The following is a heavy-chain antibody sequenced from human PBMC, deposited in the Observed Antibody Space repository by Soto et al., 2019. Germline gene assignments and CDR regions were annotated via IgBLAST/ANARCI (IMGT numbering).Heavy chain of an antibody. CDR3: AKWGSSKNLVN. CDR2: ISGTGDAT. J-gene: IGHJ4*02. D-gene: IGHD3-16*01. V-gene: IGHV3-23*01. CDR1: GFTFNNYA. Sequence: EVQLLESGGGLVQPGESLRLSCAVSGFTFNNYAMSWVRQAPGKGLEWVSIISGTGDATYYADSVKGRFTISRDNSKNTLYLQMNSLRAEDMAIYYCAKWGSSKNLVNWGQGTLVTVSS.